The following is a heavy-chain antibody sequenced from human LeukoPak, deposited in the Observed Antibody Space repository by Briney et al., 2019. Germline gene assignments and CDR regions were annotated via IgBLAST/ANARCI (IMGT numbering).Heavy chain of an antibody. D-gene: IGHD2-21*02. Sequence: AGGSLRLSCAASGFTFSSYWMHWVRQAPGKGLVWVLRINSDGSSTSYADSVKGRFTISRDNAKNTLYLQMNSLRAEDTAVYYCANYCGGDCLDAFDIWGQGTMVTVSS. CDR3: ANYCGGDCLDAFDI. CDR1: GFTFSSYW. V-gene: IGHV3-74*01. J-gene: IGHJ3*02. CDR2: INSDGSST.